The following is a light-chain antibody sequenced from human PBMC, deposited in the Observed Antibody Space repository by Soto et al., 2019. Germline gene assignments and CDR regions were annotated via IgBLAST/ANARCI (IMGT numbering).Light chain of an antibody. CDR1: QSVSSY. CDR2: DAS. Sequence: EIVLTQSPATLSLSPGERATLSCRASQSVSSYLAWYQQKPGQAPRLLIYDASNRATGITARFSGSVSGTDFALTISSLEPEDFAVYYCQQRSKCLSTFDGGNTVEIK. V-gene: IGKV3-11*01. CDR3: QQRSKCLST. J-gene: IGKJ4*01.